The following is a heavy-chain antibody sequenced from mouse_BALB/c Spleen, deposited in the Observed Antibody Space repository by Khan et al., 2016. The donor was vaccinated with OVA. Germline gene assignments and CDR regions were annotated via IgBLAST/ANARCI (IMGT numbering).Heavy chain of an antibody. D-gene: IGHD1-1*01. J-gene: IGHJ3*01. CDR2: IDPFNGGT. CDR1: GYSFTSYY. V-gene: IGHV1S135*01. CDR3: ARHGSTSWFAY. Sequence: VQLQQSGPELMKPGASVKISCKASGYSFTSYYLHWVKQSHGRTLEWIGYIDPFNGGTTYNQKFKGKATLTVVKSSSTAYMHLSSLKSEDSAVYYCARHGSTSWFAYWGQGTLVTVSA.